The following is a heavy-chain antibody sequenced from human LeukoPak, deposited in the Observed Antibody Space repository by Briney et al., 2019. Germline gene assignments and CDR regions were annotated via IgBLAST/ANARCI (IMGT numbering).Heavy chain of an antibody. CDR1: GYSFTSYW. V-gene: IGHV5-51*01. CDR2: IYPGDSDT. D-gene: IGHD4-23*01. J-gene: IGHJ4*02. Sequence: GESLKISCKGSGYSFTSYWIGWVRQMPGKGLEWMGIIYPGDSDTRYSPSFQGQVTISADKSISTAYLQWSSLKASDTAMYYCARHDIGLRITVVTPPDYWGQGTLVTVSS. CDR3: ARHDIGLRITVVTPPDY.